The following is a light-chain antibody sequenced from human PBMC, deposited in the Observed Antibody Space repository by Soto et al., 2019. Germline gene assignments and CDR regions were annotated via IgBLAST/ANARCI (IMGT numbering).Light chain of an antibody. CDR3: SSYADTTYV. J-gene: IGLJ1*01. CDR1: SRDVGGYNY. V-gene: IGLV2-8*01. Sequence: QSVLTQPPSASGSPGQSVTISCTGTSRDVGGYNYVSWYQHHPGKAPKLIIYEVTKRPSGVPDRFSGSKSGNTASLSVSGLQAEDEADYYCSSYADTTYVFGTGTKVTVL. CDR2: EVT.